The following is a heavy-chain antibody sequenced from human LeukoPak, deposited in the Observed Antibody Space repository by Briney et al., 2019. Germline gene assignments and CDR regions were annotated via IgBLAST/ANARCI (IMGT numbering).Heavy chain of an antibody. J-gene: IGHJ6*03. CDR1: GYSFTTYW. Sequence: GESLKISCKGSGYSFTTYWIAWVRQMPGKGLEWMGIIYPGDSDTRYSPSFQGQVTISADKSISTAYLQWSSLKASDTAMYYCARQTVFLVGATRSPYYYYYYMDVWGKGTTVTVSS. CDR2: IYPGDSDT. CDR3: ARQTVFLVGATRSPYYYYYYMDV. D-gene: IGHD1-26*01. V-gene: IGHV5-51*01.